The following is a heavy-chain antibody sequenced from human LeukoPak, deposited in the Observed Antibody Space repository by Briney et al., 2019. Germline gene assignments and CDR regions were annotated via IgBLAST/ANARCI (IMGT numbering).Heavy chain of an antibody. CDR2: ISWNGVST. J-gene: IGHJ4*02. Sequence: GGSLRLSCAASGSTFDEYTMHWVRQAPGKGLEWVSLISWNGVSTYYADSVKGRFTISRDNSKNSLYLQMNSLRTEDTALYYCAKERGDSGYFDYWGQGTLVTVSS. CDR1: GSTFDEYT. CDR3: AKERGDSGYFDY. D-gene: IGHD3-10*01. V-gene: IGHV3-43*01.